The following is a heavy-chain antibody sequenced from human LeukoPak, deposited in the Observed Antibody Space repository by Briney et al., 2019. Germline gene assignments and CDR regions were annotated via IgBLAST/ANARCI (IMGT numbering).Heavy chain of an antibody. CDR3: AREYSSFEY. J-gene: IGHJ4*02. V-gene: IGHV4-59*01. CDR2: IHHSGAS. Sequence: SETLSLTCSVSDGSISDYYWHWIRQPPGKGLEWIGYIHHSGASSCSPSLKSRVTISVDTSKNQFSLELNAVAAADTAVYYCAREYSSFEYWGPGILVTVSS. CDR1: DGSISDYY. D-gene: IGHD4-11*01.